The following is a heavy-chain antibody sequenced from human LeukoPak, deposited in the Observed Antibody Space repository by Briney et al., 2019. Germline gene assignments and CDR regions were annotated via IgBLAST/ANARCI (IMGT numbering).Heavy chain of an antibody. D-gene: IGHD3-22*01. V-gene: IGHV4-59*08. CDR2: IHYSGNI. J-gene: IGHJ4*02. CDR1: GGSTSSDY. Sequence: SETLSLTCTVSGGSTSSDYWSWIRQPPGKGLEWIGYIHYSGNINYSPSLKSRVTMSLDTSKNQLSLQVNSMTAADSAVYYCARHWRYDSDGYYYSFDLWGQGTPVTVSS. CDR3: ARHWRYDSDGYYYSFDL.